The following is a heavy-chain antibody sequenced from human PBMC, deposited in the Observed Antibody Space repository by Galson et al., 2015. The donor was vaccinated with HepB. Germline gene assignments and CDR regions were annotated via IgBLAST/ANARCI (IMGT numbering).Heavy chain of an antibody. CDR3: ARASGGYSGYDSLFDY. Sequence: PRLSCAASGFTFSSYAMHWVRQAPGKGLEYVSAISSNGGSTYYANSVKGRFTISRDNSKNTLYLQMGSLRAEDMAVYYCARASGGYSGYDSLFDYWGQGTLVTVSS. J-gene: IGHJ4*02. CDR1: GFTFSSYA. V-gene: IGHV3-64*01. D-gene: IGHD5-12*01. CDR2: ISSNGGST.